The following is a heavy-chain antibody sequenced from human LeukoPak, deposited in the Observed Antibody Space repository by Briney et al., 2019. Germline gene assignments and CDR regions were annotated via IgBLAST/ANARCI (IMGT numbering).Heavy chain of an antibody. CDR2: IKQDGSEK. Sequence: GGSLRLSCAASGFTFSSYSMNWVRQAPGKGLEWVANIKQDGSEKYYVDSVKGRFTISRDNAKNSLYLQMNSLRAEDTAVYYCARDSHYYDSSGYYAYWGQGTLVTVSS. CDR3: ARDSHYYDSSGYYAY. CDR1: GFTFSSYS. J-gene: IGHJ4*02. D-gene: IGHD3-22*01. V-gene: IGHV3-7*01.